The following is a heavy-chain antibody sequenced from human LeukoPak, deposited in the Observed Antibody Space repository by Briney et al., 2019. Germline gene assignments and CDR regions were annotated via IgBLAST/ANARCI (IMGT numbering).Heavy chain of an antibody. CDR2: MKQDGSEK. D-gene: IGHD2-21*02. J-gene: IGHJ4*02. CDR3: AKDVVVTANYFDY. Sequence: PGGSLRLSCAASGFTFSSYWMSWVRQAPGKGLEWVANMKQDGSEKYYVDSVKGRFTISRDNAKNSLYLQMNSLRAEDTAVYYCAKDVVVTANYFDYWGQGTLVTVSS. CDR1: GFTFSSYW. V-gene: IGHV3-7*01.